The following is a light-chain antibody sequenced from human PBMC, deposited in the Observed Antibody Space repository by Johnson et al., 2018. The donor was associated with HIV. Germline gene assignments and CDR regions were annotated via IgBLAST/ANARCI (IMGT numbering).Light chain of an antibody. CDR3: GTWDSRLGAHYV. CDR1: SSNIGNNY. V-gene: IGLV1-51*02. J-gene: IGLJ1*01. CDR2: EKN. Sequence: QLALTQPPSVSAAPGQKVTISCSGSSSNIGNNYVSWYQQLPGTAPKLLIYEKNKRPSGIPDRFSDSKSGTSATLDITGLQTGDEAEYYWGTWDSRLGAHYVCGSGPEVTVL.